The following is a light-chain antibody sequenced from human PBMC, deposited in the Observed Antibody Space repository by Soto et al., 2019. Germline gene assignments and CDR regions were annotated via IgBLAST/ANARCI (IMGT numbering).Light chain of an antibody. Sequence: DIVMTQSPDSLAVSLGERSTINCKSSQSVLYSSNNKNYLAWYQQRPGQPTKLLIYWASTRESGVPDRFSGSGYGTDFTLTISILEAEDVAVYYWKLCESTPPTFGRGTKLEIK. CDR1: QSVLYSSNNKNY. CDR3: KLCESTPPT. V-gene: IGKV4-1*01. J-gene: IGKJ2*01. CDR2: WAS.